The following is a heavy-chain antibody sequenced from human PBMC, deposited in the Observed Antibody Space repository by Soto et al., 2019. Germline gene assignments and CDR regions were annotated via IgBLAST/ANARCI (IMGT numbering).Heavy chain of an antibody. CDR1: GGTFSSYT. J-gene: IGHJ4*02. D-gene: IGHD2-2*01. CDR3: ARAGCSSTSCAIDY. V-gene: IGHV1-69*02. Sequence: QVQLVQSGAEVKKPGSSVKVSCKASGGTFSSYTISWVRQAPGQGLEWMGRIIPILGIANYAQKFQGRVTITADKSTSTAYMGLGSLRSEDTAVYYCARAGCSSTSCAIDYWGQGTLVTVSS. CDR2: IIPILGIA.